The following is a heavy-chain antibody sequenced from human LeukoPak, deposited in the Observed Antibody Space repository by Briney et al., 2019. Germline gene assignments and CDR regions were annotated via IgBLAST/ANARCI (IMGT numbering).Heavy chain of an antibody. CDR1: GFTFSSYA. CDR2: ISASGGST. Sequence: GGSLRLSCAASGFTFSSYAMTWVRQAPGKGLQWVSAISASGGSTYYADSVKGRFTISRDNSKNTLYLQMTSLRAEDTAVHYCAKVREENWNVYYFDYWGQGTLVTVSS. D-gene: IGHD1-1*01. J-gene: IGHJ4*02. CDR3: AKVREENWNVYYFDY. V-gene: IGHV3-23*01.